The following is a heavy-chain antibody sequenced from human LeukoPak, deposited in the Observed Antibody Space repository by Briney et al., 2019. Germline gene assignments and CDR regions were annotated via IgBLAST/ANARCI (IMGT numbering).Heavy chain of an antibody. V-gene: IGHV4-31*03. CDR2: IYYSGST. J-gene: IGHJ6*02. Sequence: PSQTLSLTCTVSGGSISSGGYYWSWIRQHPGKGLEWIGYIYYSGSTYYNPSLKSRVTISVDTSKNQFSLKLSSVTAADTAVYYCARGEITMVRGVIITTYYYYGMDVWGQGTTDTVSS. CDR1: GGSISSGGYY. D-gene: IGHD3-10*01. CDR3: ARGEITMVRGVIITTYYYYGMDV.